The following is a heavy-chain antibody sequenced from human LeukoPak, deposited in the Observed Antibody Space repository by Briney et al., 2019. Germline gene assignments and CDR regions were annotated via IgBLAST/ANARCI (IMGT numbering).Heavy chain of an antibody. J-gene: IGHJ4*02. V-gene: IGHV3-74*01. CDR2: ISRDGSST. Sequence: PGGSLRLSCAASGFTFSGYWMHWVRQAPGKGLVWVSRISRDGSSTTYADSVKGRFTISRDNAKNTLYLQMNSLRAEDTAVYYCARALKYNSGYDWGGEYWGQGTLVTVSS. CDR3: ARALKYNSGYDWGGEY. CDR1: GFTFSGYW. D-gene: IGHD5-12*01.